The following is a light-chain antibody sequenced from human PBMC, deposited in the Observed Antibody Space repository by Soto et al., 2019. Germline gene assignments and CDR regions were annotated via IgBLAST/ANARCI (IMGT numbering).Light chain of an antibody. CDR1: QRISSMY. CDR2: GAS. CDR3: EQYDKSIT. V-gene: IGKV3-20*01. J-gene: IGKJ4*01. Sequence: IMLTQSPGTLSLSPGERATLSCRASQRISSMYLAWYQQKPGRAPRLIIYGASSRATGIPDRFSGSGSGTDFTLTINRLEPEDFAVYYCEQYDKSITFGGGTKVEIK.